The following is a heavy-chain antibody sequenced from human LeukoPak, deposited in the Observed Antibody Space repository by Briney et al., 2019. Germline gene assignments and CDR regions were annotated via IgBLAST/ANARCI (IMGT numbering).Heavy chain of an antibody. CDR3: ARGKIGDYVWGSYRNPNWFDP. CDR2: INHSGST. V-gene: IGHV4-4*02. D-gene: IGHD3-16*02. J-gene: IGHJ5*02. Sequence: PSGTLSLTCAVSGGSISSSNWWSWIRPPPGKGLEWIGEINHSGSTNYNPSLKSRVTISVDTSKNQFSLKLSSVTAADTAVYYCARGKIGDYVWGSYRNPNWFDPWGQGTLVTVSS. CDR1: GGSISSSNW.